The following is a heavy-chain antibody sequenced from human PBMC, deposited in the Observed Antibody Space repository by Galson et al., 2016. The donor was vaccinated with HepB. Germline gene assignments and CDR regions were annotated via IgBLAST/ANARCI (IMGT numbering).Heavy chain of an antibody. CDR2: ITGSGGSA. CDR1: GFTFSSHA. CDR3: AKRSMSAVAGSVDF. V-gene: IGHV3-23*01. Sequence: SLRLSCAASGFTFSSHAMSWVRQAPGKGLEWVSAITGSGGSAYYADSVKGRFTFSRDNSKNTLYLQMNSLGAEDTAVYYCAKRSMSAVAGSVDFWGQGTLVTVSS. J-gene: IGHJ4*02. D-gene: IGHD6-19*01.